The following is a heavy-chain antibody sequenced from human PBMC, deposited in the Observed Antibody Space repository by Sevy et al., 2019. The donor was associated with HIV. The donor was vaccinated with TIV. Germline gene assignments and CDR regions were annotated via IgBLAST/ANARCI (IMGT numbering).Heavy chain of an antibody. V-gene: IGHV3-48*01. CDR2: ISSSSSTI. CDR1: GFTFSSYS. J-gene: IGHJ6*02. CDR3: ARVPVYDSGGYRLYYYGTDV. D-gene: IGHD3-22*01. Sequence: GGSLRLSCAASGFTFSSYSMNWVRQAPGKGLEWVSYISSSSSTIYYADSVEGRFTISRDNAKNSLYLQMNSLRAEDTAVYYSARVPVYDSGGYRLYYYGTDVWGQGTTVTVSS.